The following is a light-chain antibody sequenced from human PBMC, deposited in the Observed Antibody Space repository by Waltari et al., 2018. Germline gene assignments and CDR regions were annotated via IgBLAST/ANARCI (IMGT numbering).Light chain of an antibody. CDR3: QQYDNFPLS. V-gene: IGKV1-33*01. J-gene: IGKJ4*01. CDR1: QGINSY. CDR2: SAS. Sequence: DIQMAQSLSSLSAYVGDRVTISCRATQGINSYLSWYQQKPGKAPNRLIYSASELESGVPSRFSGSGSGTEYTLTISSLQPEDIATYYCQQYDNFPLSFGGGTKVEIK.